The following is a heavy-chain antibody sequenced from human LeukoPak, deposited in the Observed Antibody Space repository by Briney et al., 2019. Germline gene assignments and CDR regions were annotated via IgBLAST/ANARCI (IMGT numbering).Heavy chain of an antibody. J-gene: IGHJ4*02. D-gene: IGHD3-22*01. CDR3: ARAYYYDSSDSPWDY. V-gene: IGHV4-30-4*07. Sequence: SETLSLTCTVSGASIISGGYSWSWIRQPQGKGLEWISYMYYSGSPYYNPSLKSRMTMSVDMSNNQFSLRMSSVTAADTAVYYCARAYYYDSSDSPWDYWGQGTLVTVSS. CDR1: GASIISGGYS. CDR2: MYYSGSP.